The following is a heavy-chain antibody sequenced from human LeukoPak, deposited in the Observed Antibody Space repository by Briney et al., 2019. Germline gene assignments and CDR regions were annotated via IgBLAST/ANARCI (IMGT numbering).Heavy chain of an antibody. Sequence: SETLSLTCTVSGGSITYYYWNWIRQPPGKGLEWIGYIYYSGSANYNPSLKSRVTISVDTSKNQFSLKLSSVTAADTAVYYCARDMYYYDSSSSGGAFDIWGQGTMVTVSS. D-gene: IGHD3-22*01. CDR2: IYYSGSA. CDR3: ARDMYYYDSSSSGGAFDI. CDR1: GGSITYYY. V-gene: IGHV4-59*01. J-gene: IGHJ3*02.